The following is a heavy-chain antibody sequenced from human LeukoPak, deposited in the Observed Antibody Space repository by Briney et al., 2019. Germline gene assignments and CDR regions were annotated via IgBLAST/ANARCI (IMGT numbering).Heavy chain of an antibody. CDR3: ARDLGSSSWYTFHGAFDI. CDR2: IYYSGST. CDR1: GGSISTYY. Sequence: PSETLSLTCTVSGGSISTYYWNWIRQPPGKGLEWIGYIYYSGSTNYNPSLKSRVTISVDTSKNQFSLKLSSVTAADTAVYFCARDLGSSSWYTFHGAFDIWGQGTMVTVSS. D-gene: IGHD6-13*01. J-gene: IGHJ3*02. V-gene: IGHV4-59*01.